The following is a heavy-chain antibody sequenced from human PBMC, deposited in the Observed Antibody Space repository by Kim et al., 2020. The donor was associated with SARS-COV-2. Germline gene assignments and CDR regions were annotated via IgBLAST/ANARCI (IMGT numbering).Heavy chain of an antibody. CDR1: GFTFSSYG. V-gene: IGHV3-30*18. CDR3: AKDRGLRFLEWLFDY. D-gene: IGHD3-3*01. J-gene: IGHJ4*02. Sequence: GGSLRLSCAASGFTFSSYGMHWVRQAPGKGLEWVAVISYDGSNKYYADSVKGRFTISRDNSKNTLYLQMNSLRAEDTAVYYCAKDRGLRFLEWLFDYWGQGTLVTVSS. CDR2: ISYDGSNK.